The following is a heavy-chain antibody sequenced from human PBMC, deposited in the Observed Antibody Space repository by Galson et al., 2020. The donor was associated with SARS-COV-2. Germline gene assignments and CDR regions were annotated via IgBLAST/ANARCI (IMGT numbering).Heavy chain of an antibody. CDR3: ARSYYYDASGYYPPDY. D-gene: IGHD3-22*01. CDR1: GDSVTGYY. J-gene: IGHJ4*02. Sequence: TCTVSGDSVTGYYWSWIRQPPGKGLEWIGYIYNSGNTNYNPSLMSRVTISVDTSKNQFSLKLSSVTAADTAVYYCARSYYYDASGYYPPDYWGQGTLVTVSS. V-gene: IGHV4-59*02. CDR2: IYNSGNT.